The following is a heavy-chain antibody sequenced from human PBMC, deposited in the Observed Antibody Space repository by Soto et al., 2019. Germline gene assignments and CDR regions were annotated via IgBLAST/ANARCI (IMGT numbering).Heavy chain of an antibody. Sequence: ASVKVSCKASGYSFTNHGIHWVRQAPGQRPEWMGWISAGNGQTKYSQRFQGRVTITRDTSATTAHMDLRSLTSEDTGVYYCARGSSSWENYYFYGLDVWGQGTTVTV. D-gene: IGHD6-13*01. CDR1: GYSFTNHG. J-gene: IGHJ6*02. CDR2: ISAGNGQT. CDR3: ARGSSSWENYYFYGLDV. V-gene: IGHV1-3*01.